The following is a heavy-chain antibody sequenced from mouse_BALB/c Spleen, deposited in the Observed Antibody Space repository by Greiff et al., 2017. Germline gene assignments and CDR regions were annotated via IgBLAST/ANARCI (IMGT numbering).Heavy chain of an antibody. J-gene: IGHJ4*01. V-gene: IGHV2-9*02. CDR1: GFSLTSYG. CDR2: IWAGGST. D-gene: IGHD2-2*01. Sequence: VQLQESGPGLVAPSQSLSITCTVSGFSLTSYGVHWVRQPPGKGLEWLGVIWAGGSTNYNSALMSRLSISKDNSKSQVFLKMNSLQTDDTAMYYCARGGYGHYYAMDYWGQGTSVTVSS. CDR3: ARGGYGHYYAMDY.